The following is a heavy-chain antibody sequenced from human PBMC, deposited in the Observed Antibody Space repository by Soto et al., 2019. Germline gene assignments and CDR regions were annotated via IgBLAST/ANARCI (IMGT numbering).Heavy chain of an antibody. CDR1: GFSINSGAYY. V-gene: IGHV4-31*03. D-gene: IGHD3-10*01. CDR2: IYYSGST. Sequence: PSETLSLTCTFSGFSINSGAYYWSWIRQRPGKGLEWIGYIYYSGSTYYNPSLKSRVTISLDTSKDQFSLKLSSVTAADTAVYYCARDSRGVALDYWGQGSLVTVSS. CDR3: ARDSRGVALDY. J-gene: IGHJ4*02.